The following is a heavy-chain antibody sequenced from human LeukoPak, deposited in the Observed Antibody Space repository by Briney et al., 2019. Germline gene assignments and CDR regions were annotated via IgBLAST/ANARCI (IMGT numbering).Heavy chain of an antibody. J-gene: IGHJ1*01. V-gene: IGHV3-23*01. CDR1: GFTFSSYG. D-gene: IGHD6-13*01. CDR2: ISGGGTNT. CDR3: ARSSGGSSWYTREYFQH. Sequence: GGSLRLSCAASGFTFSSYGMSWVRQAPGKGLEWVSGISGGGTNTYYADSVKGRFTISRDKFNNTLYLQMSSLRAEDTALYYCARSSGGSSWYTREYFQHWGQGTQVTVSS.